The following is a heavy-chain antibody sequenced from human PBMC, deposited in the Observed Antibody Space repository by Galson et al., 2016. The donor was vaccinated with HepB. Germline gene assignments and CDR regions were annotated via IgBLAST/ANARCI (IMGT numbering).Heavy chain of an antibody. CDR1: GGSISSYY. J-gene: IGHJ5*02. CDR3: ARQSVAAPWSWFDP. D-gene: IGHD6-6*01. Sequence: ETLSLTCTVSGGSISSYYWSWIRQPPGKGLEWIGYIYYSGSTNYNPSLKSRVTISTDTSTNQFSMKLSSVTAADTALYYCARQSVAAPWSWFDPWGQGTLVTVSS. V-gene: IGHV4-59*08. CDR2: IYYSGST.